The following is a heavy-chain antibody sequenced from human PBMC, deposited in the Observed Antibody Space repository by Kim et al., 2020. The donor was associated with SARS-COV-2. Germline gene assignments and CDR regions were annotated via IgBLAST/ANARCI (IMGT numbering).Heavy chain of an antibody. J-gene: IGHJ4*02. D-gene: IGHD3-10*02. V-gene: IGHV3-23*01. CDR1: GFTFSNSA. CDR3: AKDRECSTTDCFRAWVY. Sequence: GGSLRLSCAASGFTFSNSAMNWVRQAPGKGLEWVSLINDNGANTVHGDSVKGRFTISRDNSRNTLYLQMNNLRAEDTAVYYCAKDRECSTTDCFRAWVYWGQGTQVTVSS. CDR2: INDNGANT.